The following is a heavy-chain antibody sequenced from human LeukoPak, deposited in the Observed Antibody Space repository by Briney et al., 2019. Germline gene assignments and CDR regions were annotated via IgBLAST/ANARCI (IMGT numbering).Heavy chain of an antibody. J-gene: IGHJ4*02. CDR1: GYTFTGYY. Sequence: GASVKVSCKASGYTFTGYYMHWVRQAPGQGLEWMGWINPNSGGTNYAQKFQGRVTMTRDTSISTAYMELSRLRSDDTAVYYCARLRHNPLISIAARRAGLDYWGQGTLVTVSS. CDR3: ARLRHNPLISIAARRAGLDY. CDR2: INPNSGGT. V-gene: IGHV1-2*02. D-gene: IGHD6-6*01.